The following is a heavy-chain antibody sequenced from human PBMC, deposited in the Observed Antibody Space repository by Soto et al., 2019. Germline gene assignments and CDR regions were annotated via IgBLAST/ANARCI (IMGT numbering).Heavy chain of an antibody. CDR2: IIPIFGTA. J-gene: IGHJ6*04. CDR1: GGTFSSYA. Sequence: QVQLVQSGAEVKKPGSSVKVSCKASGGTFSSYAISWVRQAPGQGLEWMGGIIPIFGTANYAQKFQGRVTSTADESTSTAYMELSSLRSEDTAVYYCARHPVSGSYAYYYGMDVWGKGTTVTVSS. D-gene: IGHD1-26*01. CDR3: ARHPVSGSYAYYYGMDV. V-gene: IGHV1-69*12.